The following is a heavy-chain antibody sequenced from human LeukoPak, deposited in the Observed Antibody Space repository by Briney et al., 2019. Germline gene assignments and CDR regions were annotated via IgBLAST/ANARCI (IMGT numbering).Heavy chain of an antibody. D-gene: IGHD3-3*01. CDR1: GCTFTGYY. V-gene: IGHV1-2*02. CDR2: INPNSGGT. J-gene: IGHJ4*02. Sequence: ASVKVSCKASGCTFTGYYMYWVRQAPGQGLEWTGWINPNSGGTNYAQKFQGRVTMTRDTSISTAYMELSRLRSDDTAVYYCARDHLDFWSGYNYFDYWGQGTLVTVSS. CDR3: ARDHLDFWSGYNYFDY.